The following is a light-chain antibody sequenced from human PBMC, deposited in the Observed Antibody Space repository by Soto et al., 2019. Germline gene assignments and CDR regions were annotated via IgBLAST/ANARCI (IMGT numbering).Light chain of an antibody. CDR3: NAYAGSNIV. Sequence: QSALTQPPSASGSPGQSVTISCTGTSSDVGGYNYVSWYQQHPGQAPKLIIYEVYKRPSGVPDRFSGSKSGNTASLTVSGLQAEDEADYYCNAYAGSNIVFGTGTKLTVL. CDR2: EVY. V-gene: IGLV2-8*01. CDR1: SSDVGGYNY. J-gene: IGLJ1*01.